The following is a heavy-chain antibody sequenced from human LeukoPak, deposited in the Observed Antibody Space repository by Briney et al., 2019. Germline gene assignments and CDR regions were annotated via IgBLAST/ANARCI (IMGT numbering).Heavy chain of an antibody. CDR1: GGSFSGYY. D-gene: IGHD1-26*01. Sequence: SETLSLTCAVYGGSFSGYYWSWIRQPPGKGLEWIGEINHSGSTNYKPSLKSRVTISVDTSKNQFSLKLSSVTAADTAVYYCARSAYSGSPLDPWGQGTLVTVSS. CDR2: INHSGST. V-gene: IGHV4-34*01. CDR3: ARSAYSGSPLDP. J-gene: IGHJ5*02.